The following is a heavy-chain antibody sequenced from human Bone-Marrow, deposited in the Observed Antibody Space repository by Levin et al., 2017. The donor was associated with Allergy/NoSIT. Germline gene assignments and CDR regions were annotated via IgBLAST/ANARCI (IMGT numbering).Heavy chain of an antibody. CDR3: AGGFWTGFYTWGFDH. V-gene: IGHV4-34*01. J-gene: IGHJ4*02. CDR1: GGSFSGYY. CDR2: ISQTGIT. D-gene: IGHD3/OR15-3a*01. Sequence: SETLSLTCAVYGGSFSGYYWSWIRQPPGKGPEWIGEISQTGITNYNPSLKSRVTMSVDTSKNQFSLNLTSVSAADTAVYYCAGGFWTGFYTWGFDHWGQGTLVTVSS.